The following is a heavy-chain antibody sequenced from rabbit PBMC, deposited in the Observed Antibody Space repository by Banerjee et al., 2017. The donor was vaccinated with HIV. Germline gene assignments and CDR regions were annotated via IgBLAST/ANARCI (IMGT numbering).Heavy chain of an antibody. CDR2: IDVSSGST. V-gene: IGHV1S45*01. D-gene: IGHD4-1*01. Sequence: QEQLEESGGDLVKPEGSLTLTCTASGLDFSSSYLICLVRQAPGKGLEWIACIDVSSGSTHYASWAKGRFTISKTSSTTVTLQMTSLTAADTATYFCARDSAGREDFNLWGQGTLVTVS. J-gene: IGHJ4*01. CDR3: ARDSAGREDFNL. CDR1: GLDFSSSYL.